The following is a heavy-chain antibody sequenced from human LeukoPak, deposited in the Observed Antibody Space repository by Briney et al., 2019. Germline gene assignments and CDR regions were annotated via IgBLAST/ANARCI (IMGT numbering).Heavy chain of an antibody. J-gene: IGHJ4*02. CDR1: GGSLSNNY. CDR2: IYYNGNT. CDR3: ARGAGWYDY. D-gene: IGHD2-15*01. V-gene: IGHV4-59*12. Sequence: PSETLSLTCTVSGGSLSNNYWSWIRQSPGTGLEWIGYIYYNGNTNYHPSLRGRVAISLDASRNQFSLKLTSVTAADTAVFYCARGAGWYDYWGRGALVTVSS.